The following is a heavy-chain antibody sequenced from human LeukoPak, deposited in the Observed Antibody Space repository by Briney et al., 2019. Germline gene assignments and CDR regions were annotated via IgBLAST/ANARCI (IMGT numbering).Heavy chain of an antibody. CDR2: VYSGGST. Sequence: GGSLGPSCEASGFTVSSNYMSGVGQAPGKGLEGVSVVYSGGSTYYADSLKGRFTISRDNSKNTHYLQMNSLRAEDTGVYYCAKDGSAFPRYFDFWGQGTLVTVSS. CDR3: AKDGSAFPRYFDF. J-gene: IGHJ4*02. D-gene: IGHD2-2*03. V-gene: IGHV3-53*01. CDR1: GFTVSSNY.